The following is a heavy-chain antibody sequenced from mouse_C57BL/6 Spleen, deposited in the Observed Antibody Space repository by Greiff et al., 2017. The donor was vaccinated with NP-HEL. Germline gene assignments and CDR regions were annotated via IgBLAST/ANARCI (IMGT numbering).Heavy chain of an antibody. V-gene: IGHV1-39*01. Sequence: QLQESGPELVKPGASVKISCKASGYSFTDYNMNWVKQSNGKSLEWIGVINPNYGTTSYKQKFKGKATLTVDQSSSTAYMQLKSLTSEDSAVYYCARSSYDYDGKTWCAYWGQGTLVTVSA. D-gene: IGHD2-4*01. J-gene: IGHJ3*01. CDR2: INPNYGTT. CDR1: GYSFTDYN. CDR3: ARSSYDYDGKTWCAY.